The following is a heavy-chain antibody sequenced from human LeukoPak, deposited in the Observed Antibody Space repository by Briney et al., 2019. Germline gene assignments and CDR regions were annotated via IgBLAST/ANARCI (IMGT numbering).Heavy chain of an antibody. CDR1: GYTFTGYY. D-gene: IGHD2-2*01. CDR2: INPNSGGT. CDR3: ARGERRYCSSTSCYYYFDY. V-gene: IGHV1-2*02. J-gene: IGHJ4*02. Sequence: ASVKVSCKASGYTFTGYYMHWGRQAPGQGLEWMGWINPNSGGTNYAQKFQGRVTMTRDTSISTAYMELSRLRSDDTAVYYCARGERRYCSSTSCYYYFDYWGQGTLVTVSS.